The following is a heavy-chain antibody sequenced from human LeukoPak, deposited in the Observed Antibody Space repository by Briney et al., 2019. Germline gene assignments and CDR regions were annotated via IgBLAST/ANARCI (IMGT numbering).Heavy chain of an antibody. CDR3: TADHYYYDSSGYPDAFDI. D-gene: IGHD3-22*01. CDR2: INGDGSST. CDR1: GFTFSSYW. Sequence: GGSLRLSCAASGFTFSSYWMHWVRQAPGKGLVWVSRINGDGSSTTYADSVKGRFTISRDNAKNTLYLQMNSLRAEDTAVYYCTADHYYYDSSGYPDAFDIWGQGTMVTVSS. V-gene: IGHV3-74*01. J-gene: IGHJ3*02.